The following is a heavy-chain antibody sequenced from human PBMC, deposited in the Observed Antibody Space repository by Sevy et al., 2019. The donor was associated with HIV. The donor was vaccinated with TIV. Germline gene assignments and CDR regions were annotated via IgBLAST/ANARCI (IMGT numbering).Heavy chain of an antibody. CDR3: ARGPVAGTSPFFDY. V-gene: IGHV4-39*01. CDR2: IYYSGST. Sequence: SGTLSLTCTVSGGSISSSSYYWGWIRQPPGKGLEWIGSIYYSGSTYYNPSLKSRVTISVDTSKNQFSLRLSSVTAADTAVYYCARGPVAGTSPFFDYWGQGTLVTVSS. CDR1: GGSISSSSYY. J-gene: IGHJ4*02. D-gene: IGHD6-19*01.